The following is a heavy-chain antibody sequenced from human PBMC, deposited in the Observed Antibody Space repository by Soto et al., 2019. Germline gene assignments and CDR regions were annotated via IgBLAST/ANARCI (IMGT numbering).Heavy chain of an antibody. Sequence: GGSLRLSCAASGFTFSSYSMNWVRQAPGKGLEWVSSISSSSSYIYYADSVKGRFTISRDNAKNSLYLQMNSLRAEDTAVYYCAKDKVEPQGYNWFDPWGQGTLVTVSS. CDR1: GFTFSSYS. D-gene: IGHD1-1*01. CDR3: AKDKVEPQGYNWFDP. V-gene: IGHV3-21*01. CDR2: ISSSSSYI. J-gene: IGHJ5*02.